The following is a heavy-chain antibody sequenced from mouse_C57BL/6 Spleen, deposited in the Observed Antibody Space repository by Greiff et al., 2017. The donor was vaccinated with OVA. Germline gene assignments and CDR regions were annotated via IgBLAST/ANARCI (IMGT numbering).Heavy chain of an antibody. CDR1: GYAFSSSW. CDR3: ARDSYYYGSPWFAY. Sequence: QVQLQQSGPELVKPGASVKISCKASGYAFSSSWMNWVKQRPGKGLEWIGRIYPGDGDTNYNGKFKGKATLTADKSSSTAYMQLSSLTSEDSAVYFCARDSYYYGSPWFAYWRQGTLVTVSA. J-gene: IGHJ3*01. CDR2: IYPGDGDT. D-gene: IGHD1-1*01. V-gene: IGHV1-82*01.